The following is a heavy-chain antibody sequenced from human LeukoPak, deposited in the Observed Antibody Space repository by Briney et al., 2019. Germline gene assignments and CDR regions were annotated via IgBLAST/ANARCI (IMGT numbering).Heavy chain of an antibody. V-gene: IGHV1-3*01. D-gene: IGHD3-22*01. CDR1: GYTFTSYA. Sequence: ASVKVSCTASGYTFTSYAMHWVRQAPGQRLEWMGWINAGNGNTKYSQKFQGRVTITADESTSTAYMELSSLRSEDTAVYYCARDPQDLYDSTGYYPHYFDYWGQGTLVAVSS. J-gene: IGHJ4*02. CDR2: INAGNGNT. CDR3: ARDPQDLYDSTGYYPHYFDY.